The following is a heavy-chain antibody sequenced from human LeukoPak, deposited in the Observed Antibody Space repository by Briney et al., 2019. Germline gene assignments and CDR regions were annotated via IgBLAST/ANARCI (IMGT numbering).Heavy chain of an antibody. J-gene: IGHJ4*02. V-gene: IGHV4-4*02. CDR2: IYHSGST. Sequence: GSLRLSCAASGFTFTTYWMSWVRQPPGKGLEWIGEIYHSGSTNYNPSLKSRVTISVDKSKNQFSLKLSSVTAADTAVYYCARAWQQLDYWGQGTLVTVSS. CDR1: GFTFTTYW. D-gene: IGHD6-13*01. CDR3: ARAWQQLDY.